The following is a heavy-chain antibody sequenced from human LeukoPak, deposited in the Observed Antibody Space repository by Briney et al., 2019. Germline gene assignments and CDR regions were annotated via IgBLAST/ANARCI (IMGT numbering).Heavy chain of an antibody. D-gene: IGHD3-22*01. CDR3: ARRSYYDSSGYYGYFDY. V-gene: IGHV5-51*01. CDR2: INPGDSDT. J-gene: IGHJ4*02. CDR1: GYSFTSYW. Sequence: GESLKISCKGSGYSFTSYWIGWVRQMPGKGLEWMGIINPGDSDTRYSPYFQGQVTISSDKSISTAYLQWSSLKASDTAMYYCARRSYYDSSGYYGYFDYWGQGTLVTVSS.